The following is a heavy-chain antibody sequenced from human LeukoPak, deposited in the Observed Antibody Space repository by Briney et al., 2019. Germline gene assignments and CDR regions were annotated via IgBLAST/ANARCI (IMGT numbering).Heavy chain of an antibody. CDR1: GFTFSSYA. D-gene: IGHD2-21*02. Sequence: QPGGSLRLSCAASGFTFSSYAMSWVRQAQGKGMEWVSAISGSGGSTYYADSVKGRFTISRDNSKNTLYLQMNSVRGDDTAVYYCAKDPVTANWFDPWGQGTRVTVSS. J-gene: IGHJ5*02. CDR3: AKDPVTANWFDP. CDR2: ISGSGGST. V-gene: IGHV3-23*01.